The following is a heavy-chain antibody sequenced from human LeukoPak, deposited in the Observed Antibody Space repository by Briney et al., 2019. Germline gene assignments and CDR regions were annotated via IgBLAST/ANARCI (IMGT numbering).Heavy chain of an antibody. CDR1: GFTFSSYS. Sequence: PGGSLRLSCAASGFTFSSYSMNWVRQAPGKGLEWVAVISYDGSNKYYADSVKGRFTISRDNSKNTLYLQMNSLRAEDTAVYYCAKDHFGGSCVDYWGQGTLVTVSS. CDR2: ISYDGSNK. D-gene: IGHD2-15*01. V-gene: IGHV3-30*18. J-gene: IGHJ4*02. CDR3: AKDHFGGSCVDY.